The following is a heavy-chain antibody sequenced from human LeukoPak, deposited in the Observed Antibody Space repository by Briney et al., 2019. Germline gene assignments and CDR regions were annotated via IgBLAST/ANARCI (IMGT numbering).Heavy chain of an antibody. V-gene: IGHV1-69*05. D-gene: IGHD1-26*01. J-gene: IGHJ4*02. CDR1: GGTFSSYA. CDR3: ARDAIEGVYNTFDY. CDR2: IIPTFGTA. Sequence: SVKVSCKASGGTFSSYAISWVRQAPGQGLEWMGGIIPTFGTANYAQKFQGRVTITTDESTSTAYMELSSLRSEDTAVYYCARDAIEGVYNTFDYWGQGTLVTVSS.